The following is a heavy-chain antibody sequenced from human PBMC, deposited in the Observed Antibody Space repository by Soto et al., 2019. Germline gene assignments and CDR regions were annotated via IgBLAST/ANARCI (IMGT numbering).Heavy chain of an antibody. CDR2: ISPYFGKA. J-gene: IGHJ6*02. V-gene: IGHV1-69*13. Sequence: EASVKVSCKASGYTFTSYGISWVRQAPGQGLEWMGGISPYFGKANYAQKFQGRVTITADESTSTAYMELSSLRSEDTAVYYCASDDRSAPLQLWSNYYYYGMDVWGQGTTVTVSS. D-gene: IGHD5-18*01. CDR1: GYTFTSYG. CDR3: ASDDRSAPLQLWSNYYYYGMDV.